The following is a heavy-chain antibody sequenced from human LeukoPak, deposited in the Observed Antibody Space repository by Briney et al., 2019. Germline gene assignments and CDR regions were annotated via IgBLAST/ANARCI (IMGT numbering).Heavy chain of an antibody. CDR3: ARDFRAKYYYDSSGYPPAGY. V-gene: IGHV1-18*01. D-gene: IGHD3-22*01. J-gene: IGHJ4*02. CDR2: ISAYNGNT. CDR1: GYTFTSYG. Sequence: GASVKVSCKASGYTFTSYGISWVRQAPGQGLEWMGWISAYNGNTNYAQKLQGRVTMTTDTSTSTAYMELRSLRSDDTAVYYCARDFRAKYYYDSSGYPPAGYWGQGTLVTVSS.